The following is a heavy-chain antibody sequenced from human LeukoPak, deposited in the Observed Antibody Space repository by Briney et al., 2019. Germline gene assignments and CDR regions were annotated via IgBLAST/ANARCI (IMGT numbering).Heavy chain of an antibody. CDR2: IKSDGITI. Sequence: GGSLRLSCAASGFTFSNYMMHWVRQAPGKGLVWVSRIKSDGITITYADSVKGRFTISRDDAKNTLYLQMNSLRAEDTAVYYCLRDLNWSLDQWGQGTLVTVSS. D-gene: IGHD1-20*01. V-gene: IGHV3-74*01. CDR3: LRDLNWSLDQ. CDR1: GFTFSNYM. J-gene: IGHJ4*02.